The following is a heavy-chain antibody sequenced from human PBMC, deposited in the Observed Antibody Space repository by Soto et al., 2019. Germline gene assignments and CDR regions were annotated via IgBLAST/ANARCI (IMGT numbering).Heavy chain of an antibody. CDR1: GFTFSSYA. J-gene: IGHJ4*02. Sequence: GGSLRLSCAASGFTFSSYAMSWVRQAPGKGLEWVSAISGSGGSTYYADSVKGRFTISRDNFKNTLYLQMNSLRAEDTAVYYCAKRGAVAGSYDYWGQGTLVTVSS. CDR2: ISGSGGST. D-gene: IGHD6-19*01. CDR3: AKRGAVAGSYDY. V-gene: IGHV3-23*01.